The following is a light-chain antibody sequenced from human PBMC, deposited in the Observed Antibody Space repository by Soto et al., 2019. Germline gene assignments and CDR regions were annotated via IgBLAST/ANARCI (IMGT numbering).Light chain of an antibody. J-gene: IGKJ2*01. CDR3: QERSIWPPVYS. Sequence: EIVLTQSPATLSLSPGERATLSCRASQSVSSYLAWYQQKPGQAPRLLIYDASNGATAIPARFSGSGSGTDFTLAINCLEPDTCAVYFWQERSIWPPVYSFGGGTNLEFK. CDR2: DAS. V-gene: IGKV3-11*01. CDR1: QSVSSY.